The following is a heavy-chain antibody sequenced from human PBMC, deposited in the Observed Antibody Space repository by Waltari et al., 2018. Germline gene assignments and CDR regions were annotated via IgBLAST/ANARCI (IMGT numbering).Heavy chain of an antibody. Sequence: QVQLVQSGAEVKKPGSSVKVSCKASGGTFSSYAISWVRQARGQGLEWMVGIIPIVGTANYEHKFQCRVTITADEATSTAYMVLSSLRSEDTAVYYWARAQKYYYGSVSYYNDYWGQGTLVTVSS. J-gene: IGHJ4*02. CDR3: ARAQKYYYGSVSYYNDY. V-gene: IGHV1-69*01. CDR1: GGTFSSYA. D-gene: IGHD3-10*01. CDR2: IIPIVGTA.